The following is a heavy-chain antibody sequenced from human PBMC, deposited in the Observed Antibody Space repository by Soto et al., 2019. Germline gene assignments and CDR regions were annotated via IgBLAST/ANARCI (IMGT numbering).Heavy chain of an antibody. V-gene: IGHV1-8*01. CDR3: ARARGTLTTSDY. CDR1: GYTFTSYD. Sequence: GASVKVSCKASGYTFTSYDINWVRQATGQGLEWMRWMNPNSGNTGYAQKFQGRVTMTRNTSISTAYMELSSLRSEDTAVYYCARARGTLTTSDYWGQGTPVTVSS. D-gene: IGHD4-17*01. J-gene: IGHJ4*02. CDR2: MNPNSGNT.